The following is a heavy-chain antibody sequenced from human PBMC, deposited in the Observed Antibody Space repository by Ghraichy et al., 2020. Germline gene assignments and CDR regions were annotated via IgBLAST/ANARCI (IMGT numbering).Heavy chain of an antibody. CDR3: ARRRERPDYYFDY. Sequence: SETLSLTCTVSGGSISSSSYYWGWIRQPPGKGLEWIGSIYYSGSTYYNPSLKSRVTISVDTSKNQFSLKLSSVTAADTAVYYCARRRERPDYYFDYWGQGTLVTVSS. CDR1: GGSISSSSYY. CDR2: IYYSGST. J-gene: IGHJ4*02. V-gene: IGHV4-39*01.